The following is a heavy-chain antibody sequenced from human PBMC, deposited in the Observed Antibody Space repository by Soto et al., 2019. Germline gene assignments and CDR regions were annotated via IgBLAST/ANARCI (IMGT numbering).Heavy chain of an antibody. CDR3: ASRTSGWDFDY. J-gene: IGHJ4*02. Sequence: EVQLLESGGGLVQPGGSLRLSCTASGFTFSSYAMNWVRQAPGKGLEWVSVISGSGGSTYYADSVKGRFTISRDNSKNKLYLQMNSMRAEDTAVYNWASRTSGWDFDYWGQGTLVTVSS. CDR2: ISGSGGST. CDR1: GFTFSSYA. V-gene: IGHV3-23*01. D-gene: IGHD6-19*01.